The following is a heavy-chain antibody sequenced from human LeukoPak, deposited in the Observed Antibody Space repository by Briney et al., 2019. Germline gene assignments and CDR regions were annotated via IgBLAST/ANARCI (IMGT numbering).Heavy chain of an antibody. J-gene: IGHJ4*02. CDR1: RFTFRSYG. V-gene: IGHV3-30*03. CDR3: ARDAGTWGYGYNFDY. CDR2: ISHDGNDK. Sequence: PGRSLRLSCAASRFTFRSYGMHWVRQAPGKGLERVAVISHDGNDKHYADSLKGRITISRDNSKNTLYLQMNSLRAEDTAVYYCARDAGTWGYGYNFDYWGQGTLVSVSS. D-gene: IGHD6-13*01.